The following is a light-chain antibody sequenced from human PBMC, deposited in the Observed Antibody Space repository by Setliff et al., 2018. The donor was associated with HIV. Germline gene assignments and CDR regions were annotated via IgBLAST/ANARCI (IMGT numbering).Light chain of an antibody. V-gene: IGLV2-14*03. Sequence: VLTQPASVSGSPGQSITISCTGTSSDIGGYDYVSWFQHHPGKAPKLMMSDVTKRPPGVSTRFSGSKSGNTASLTISGLQAEDEADYYCSSYSRSSTFGVFGTGTKVTVL. CDR3: SSYSRSSTFGV. CDR2: DVT. J-gene: IGLJ1*01. CDR1: SSDIGGYDY.